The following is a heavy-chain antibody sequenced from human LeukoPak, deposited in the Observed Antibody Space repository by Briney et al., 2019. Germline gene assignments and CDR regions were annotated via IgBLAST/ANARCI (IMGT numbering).Heavy chain of an antibody. CDR2: IKYDGSET. V-gene: IGHV3-7*04. J-gene: IGHJ4*02. Sequence: GGSLRLSCAASRLTFSSYWMTWVRQAPGKGLEWVATIKYDGSETYYVDSVRGRFSISRDNAKNSLYLQMNSLRAEDTAVYYCARDSTLSNYWGQGTLVTVSS. D-gene: IGHD3-16*01. CDR1: RLTFSSYW. CDR3: ARDSTLSNY.